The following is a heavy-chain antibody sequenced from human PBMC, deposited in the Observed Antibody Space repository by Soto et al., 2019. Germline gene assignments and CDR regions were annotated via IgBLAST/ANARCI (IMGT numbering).Heavy chain of an antibody. CDR3: ARTRGSAVYFYFYGMDV. CDR1: GGSINSNDYS. J-gene: IGHJ6*02. Sequence: SETLSLTCSVSGGSINSNDYSWGWIRQPPGKGLEWIGNTYSSGGAYYNPSFKSRASISVDTSKNQVLLKLASVTAADTAMYYCARTRGSAVYFYFYGMDVWGQGTTVTVSS. CDR2: TYSSGGA. D-gene: IGHD3-10*01. V-gene: IGHV4-39*01.